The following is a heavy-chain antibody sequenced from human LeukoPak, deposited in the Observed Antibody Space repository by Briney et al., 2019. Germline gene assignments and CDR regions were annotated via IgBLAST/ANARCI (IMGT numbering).Heavy chain of an antibody. J-gene: IGHJ4*02. D-gene: IGHD2-15*01. CDR3: ERDLDGGDY. V-gene: IGHV3-7*01. Sequence: GGSMRLSCAASGFTFSNYWMSWVRQAPGKGLEWVANIKQDGSEKYYVDSVKGRFTISRDNAKNSLYLQVNSLRAEDTAVYYCERDLDGGDYWGQGTLVTVSS. CDR2: IKQDGSEK. CDR1: GFTFSNYW.